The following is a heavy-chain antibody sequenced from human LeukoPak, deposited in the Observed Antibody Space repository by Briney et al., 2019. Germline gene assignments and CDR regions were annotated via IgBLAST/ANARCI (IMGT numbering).Heavy chain of an antibody. V-gene: IGHV3-49*04. J-gene: IGHJ4*02. Sequence: PGGSLRLSCTASGSTFGDYAMSWVRQAPGKGREGVGFIRSKTYDWTTEYSASVKGRFTISRDDSKRIAYLQMNSLKTDDTAVYYCTRVWLQYFDYWGQGTLITVSS. D-gene: IGHD5-24*01. CDR1: GSTFGDYA. CDR2: IRSKTYDWTT. CDR3: TRVWLQYFDY.